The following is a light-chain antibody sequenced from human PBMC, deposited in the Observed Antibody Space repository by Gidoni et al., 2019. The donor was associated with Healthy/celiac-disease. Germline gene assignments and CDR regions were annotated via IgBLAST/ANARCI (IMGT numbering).Light chain of an antibody. CDR3: QQSYSTHT. Sequence: DIQMTKSPSSLSASVGDRVTITCRASQSISSYLNWYQQKPGKAPKLLIYAASSLQSGVPSRFSGSGSGTDFTLPISSLQPEDFATYYCQQSYSTHTFGQGTKLEIK. V-gene: IGKV1-39*01. CDR2: AAS. J-gene: IGKJ2*01. CDR1: QSISSY.